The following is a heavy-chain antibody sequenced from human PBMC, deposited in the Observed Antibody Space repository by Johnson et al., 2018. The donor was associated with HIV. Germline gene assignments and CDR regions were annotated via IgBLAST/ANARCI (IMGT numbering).Heavy chain of an antibody. CDR2: IATAGDT. D-gene: IGHD3-10*01. V-gene: IGHV3-13*01. Sequence: VQLVESGGGLVQPGGSLRLSCAASGFTFSSYDMHWVRQATGKGLEWVSAIATAGDTYSPVSVKGRFNISRENAKNSLYLQMNSLRADDTAIYYCAKTPGDGFLDAFDIWAQGTMVTVSS. CDR1: GFTFSSYD. J-gene: IGHJ3*02. CDR3: AKTPGDGFLDAFDI.